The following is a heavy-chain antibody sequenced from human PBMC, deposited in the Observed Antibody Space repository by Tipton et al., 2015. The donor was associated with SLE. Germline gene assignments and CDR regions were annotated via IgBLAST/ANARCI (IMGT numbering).Heavy chain of an antibody. Sequence: TLSLTCTVSGGSISSYYWSWIRQPPGKGLEWIGYIYYSGSTNYNPSLKSRVTISVDTSKNQFSLKLSSVTAADTAVYYCARGGDGYDSSAHKGYFDYWGQGTLVTVSS. CDR3: ARGGDGYDSSAHKGYFDY. CDR1: GGSISSYY. J-gene: IGHJ4*02. D-gene: IGHD3-22*01. CDR2: IYYSGST. V-gene: IGHV4-59*01.